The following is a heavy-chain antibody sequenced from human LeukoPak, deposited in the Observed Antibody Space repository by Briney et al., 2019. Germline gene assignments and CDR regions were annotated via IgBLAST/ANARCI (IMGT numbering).Heavy chain of an antibody. V-gene: IGHV3-23*01. CDR3: AKKDGVAVAGRD. Sequence: GGSLRLSCAASGFTFGNYAMSWVRQPPGKGLEWVSGISGSGGSTHYADSVKGRFTISRDNSKNTLYLQMNSLRAEDTAVYYCAKKDGVAVAGRDWGQGTLVTVSS. CDR1: GFTFGNYA. CDR2: ISGSGGST. J-gene: IGHJ4*02. D-gene: IGHD6-19*01.